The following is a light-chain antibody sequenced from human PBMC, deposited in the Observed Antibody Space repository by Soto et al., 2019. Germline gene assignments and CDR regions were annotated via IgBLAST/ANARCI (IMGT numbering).Light chain of an antibody. J-gene: IGKJ1*01. Sequence: DIQMTQSPSTLSGSVGDRVTLTCRASQTISSWLAWYQQKPGKAPKLLIYKASTLESGVPSRFSGSGSGTEFTLTISSLQTDDFATYYCQHYNSYSEAFGQGTKVELK. CDR2: KAS. CDR1: QTISSW. CDR3: QHYNSYSEA. V-gene: IGKV1-5*03.